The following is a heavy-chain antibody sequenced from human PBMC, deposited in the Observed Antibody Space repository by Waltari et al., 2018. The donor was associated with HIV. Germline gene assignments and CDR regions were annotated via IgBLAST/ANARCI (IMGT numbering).Heavy chain of an antibody. CDR1: GFSFSDSY. V-gene: IGHV3-11*04. CDR2: ISNSGTNK. J-gene: IGHJ4*02. CDR3: ARDRGYTYGPPDF. Sequence: QVQLVESGGGLVKPGGSLRLSCAASGFSFSDSYMTWIRQAPGKGLEWGSYISNSGTNKYYADSVKGRFTVSRDNAKNSLYLQMNSLRAEDTAVYYCARDRGYTYGPPDFWGQGTLVTVSS. D-gene: IGHD5-18*01.